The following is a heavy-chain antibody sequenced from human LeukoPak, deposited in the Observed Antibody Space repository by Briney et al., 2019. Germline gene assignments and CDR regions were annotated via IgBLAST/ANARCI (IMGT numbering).Heavy chain of an antibody. CDR1: GYTFTDHD. CDR3: TRDHFGSYPA. J-gene: IGHJ4*02. D-gene: IGHD1-26*01. Sequence: ASVTVSCKTSGYTFTDHDMHWVRQAPGQGLEWVGRISTSSGGTTYSQSFQDRVTMTRDTSINTGYMELSRLKSDDTAIYYCTRDHFGSYPAWGQGTLVTVSS. CDR2: ISTSSGGT. V-gene: IGHV1-2*06.